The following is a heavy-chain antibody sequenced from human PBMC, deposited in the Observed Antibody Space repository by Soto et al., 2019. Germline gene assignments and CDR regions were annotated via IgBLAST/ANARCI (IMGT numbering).Heavy chain of an antibody. V-gene: IGHV3-30-3*01. J-gene: IGHJ4*02. CDR1: ALTFNFYS. Sequence: QVQLLESGGGGVQPGRSLRLSCAASALTFNFYSMHCVRQAPGKGLEWVAVISFDESKELYADSVKGRFTISRDNSNNTLYLQMNSLRAEDTAVYYCARGSDFYFGSGNLDYWGQGSLFTVSS. CDR3: ARGSDFYFGSGNLDY. CDR2: ISFDESKE. D-gene: IGHD3-10*01.